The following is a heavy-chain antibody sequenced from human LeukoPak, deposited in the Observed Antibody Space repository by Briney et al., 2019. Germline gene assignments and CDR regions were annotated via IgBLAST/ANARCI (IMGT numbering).Heavy chain of an antibody. V-gene: IGHV1-69*01. Sequence: ASVKVSCKASGGTFSSYAISWVRQAPGQGLEWMGGIIPIFGTANYAQKFQGRVTITADESTSTAYMELSSLRSEDTAVYYCARGGAHIQAIDYWGQGTLVTVSS. CDR1: GGTFSSYA. D-gene: IGHD2-21*01. CDR2: IIPIFGTA. CDR3: ARGGAHIQAIDY. J-gene: IGHJ4*02.